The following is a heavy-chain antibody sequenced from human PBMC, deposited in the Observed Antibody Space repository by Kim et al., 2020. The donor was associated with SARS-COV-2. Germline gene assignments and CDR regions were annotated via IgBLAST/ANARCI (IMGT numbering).Heavy chain of an antibody. J-gene: IGHJ3*02. V-gene: IGHV3-53*01. CDR1: GFTVSSNY. D-gene: IGHD3-16*01. CDR3: SGNTLRALDI. Sequence: GGSLRLSCAASGFTVSSNYMSWVRQAPGKGLEWVSGIYSGGSTSYAASVKGRCITSRDNSTNTMQLQLNNLRADEKAGDYCSGNTLRALDIWGQGTMGTV. CDR2: IYSGGST.